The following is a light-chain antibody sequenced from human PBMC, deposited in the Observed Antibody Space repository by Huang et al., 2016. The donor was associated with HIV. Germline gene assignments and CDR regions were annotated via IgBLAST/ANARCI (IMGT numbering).Light chain of an antibody. J-gene: IGKJ5*01. CDR2: DAS. CDR1: QGISSA. V-gene: IGKV1D-13*01. Sequence: AIQLTQSPSSLSASVGDRVTITCRASQGISSALAWYQQKPGKAPKLLIYDASSLESGVPSRFSVSGSVTDFTLTISSLQPEDFATYYCQQFNNYPQITFGQGTRLEIK. CDR3: QQFNNYPQIT.